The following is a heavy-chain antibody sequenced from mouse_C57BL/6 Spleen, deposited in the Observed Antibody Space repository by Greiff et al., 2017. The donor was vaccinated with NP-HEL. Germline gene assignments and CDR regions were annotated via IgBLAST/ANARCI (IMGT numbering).Heavy chain of an antibody. CDR3: YYGSSYGDYFDY. J-gene: IGHJ2*01. D-gene: IGHD1-1*01. Sequence: VQLQQSGAELVKPGASVKLSCTASGFNIKDYYLHWVKQRTEQGLEGIGRIDPEDGENKYAPKFQGKATITADTFSNTAYLQLSSLTSEDTAVYYCYYGSSYGDYFDYWGQGTTLTGSS. V-gene: IGHV14-2*01. CDR1: GFNIKDYY. CDR2: IDPEDGEN.